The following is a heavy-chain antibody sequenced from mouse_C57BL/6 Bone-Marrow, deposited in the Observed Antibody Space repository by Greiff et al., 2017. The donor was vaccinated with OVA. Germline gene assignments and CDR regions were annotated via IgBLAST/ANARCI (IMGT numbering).Heavy chain of an antibody. CDR3: ARSLGVYYFDY. CDR2: IYPRSGNT. J-gene: IGHJ2*01. D-gene: IGHD6-2*01. CDR1: GYTFTSYG. V-gene: IGHV1-81*01. Sequence: QVQLQQSGAELARPGASVKLSCKASGYTFTSYGISWVKQRTGQGLEWIGEIYPRSGNTYYNEKFKGKATLTADKSSSTAYMELSSLTSADSAVYFRARSLGVYYFDYWGQGTTLTVSS.